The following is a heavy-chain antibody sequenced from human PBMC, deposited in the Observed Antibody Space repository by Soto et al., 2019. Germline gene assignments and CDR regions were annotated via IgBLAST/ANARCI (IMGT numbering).Heavy chain of an antibody. Sequence: ASVKVSCKASGYTFTGYYMHWVRQAPGQGLEWMGWINPNSGGTNYAQKFQGWVTMTRDTSISTAYMELSRLRSDETAVYYCARGLDAIAAAGTQDYYYYYYMDVWGKGTTVTVSS. J-gene: IGHJ6*03. D-gene: IGHD6-13*01. V-gene: IGHV1-2*04. CDR3: ARGLDAIAAAGTQDYYYYYYMDV. CDR1: GYTFTGYY. CDR2: INPNSGGT.